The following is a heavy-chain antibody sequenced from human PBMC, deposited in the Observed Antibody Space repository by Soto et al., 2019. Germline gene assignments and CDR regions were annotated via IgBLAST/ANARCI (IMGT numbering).Heavy chain of an antibody. V-gene: IGHV4-39*07. CDR3: ARDPGFGESPPYGMDV. CDR2: IYYSGST. Sequence: PSETLSLTCTVSGGSISSSSYYWGWIRQPPGKGLEWIGSIYYSGSTYYNTPLKSRVTISVDTSKNQFYLKLSSVTAADTALYYCARDPGFGESPPYGMDVWGQGTTVTVSS. J-gene: IGHJ6*02. D-gene: IGHD3-10*01. CDR1: GGSISSSSYY.